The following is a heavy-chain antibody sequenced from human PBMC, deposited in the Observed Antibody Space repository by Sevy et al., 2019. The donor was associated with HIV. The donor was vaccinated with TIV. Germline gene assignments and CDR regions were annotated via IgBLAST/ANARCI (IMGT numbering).Heavy chain of an antibody. V-gene: IGHV5-51*01. CDR2: IYPDDSDT. CDR3: ATSRSGYLDSSGYCIY. Sequence: GESLKISCRGSGYSFTSHWIGWVRHMPGKGLEWMGIIYPDDSDTRYSTSFQGQVNFSADKSINNAYLQWSSLKASDTAMYYCATSRSGYLDSSGYCIYWGQGTLVTVSS. CDR1: GYSFTSHW. J-gene: IGHJ4*02. D-gene: IGHD3-22*01.